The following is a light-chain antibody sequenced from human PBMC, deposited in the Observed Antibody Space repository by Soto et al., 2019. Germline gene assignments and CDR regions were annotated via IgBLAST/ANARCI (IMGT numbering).Light chain of an antibody. Sequence: QSALTQPASVSGSPGQSITISCTGTSSDVGAYDFVSWYQHYPGKAPTLVTFDVTHRPPGISDRFSGSKSANTASLTISGLQAEDEAFYYCSSYTTRSTLVFGGGTQLTVL. CDR2: DVT. V-gene: IGLV2-14*01. J-gene: IGLJ2*01. CDR3: SSYTTRSTLV. CDR1: SSDVGAYDF.